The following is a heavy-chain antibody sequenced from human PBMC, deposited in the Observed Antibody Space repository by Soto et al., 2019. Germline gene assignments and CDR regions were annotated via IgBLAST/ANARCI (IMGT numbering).Heavy chain of an antibody. V-gene: IGHV3-15*01. D-gene: IGHD3-10*01. CDR3: TTEGYYGAGSEIVDY. CDR1: GFTFSNAW. Sequence: GGSLRLSCAASGFTFSNAWMSWVRQAPGKGLEWVGRIKSKTDGGTTDYAAPVKGRFTISSDDSKNTLYLQMNSLKTEDTAVYYCTTEGYYGAGSEIVDYWGQGTLVTVSS. J-gene: IGHJ4*02. CDR2: IKSKTDGGTT.